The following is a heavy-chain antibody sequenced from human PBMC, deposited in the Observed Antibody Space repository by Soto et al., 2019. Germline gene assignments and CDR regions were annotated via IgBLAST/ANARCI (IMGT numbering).Heavy chain of an antibody. CDR2: ISGSGGSS. J-gene: IGHJ4*02. CDR3: AKGPAILGSTNFDF. Sequence: GGSLRLSCAASGFSFSTCDMSWVRQAPGKGLEWVSVISGSGGSSDYADSVKGRFTISRDNSKNTLYLQMNSLRAEDTAFYYCAKGPAILGSTNFDFWGRGILVTVS. CDR1: GFSFSTCD. V-gene: IGHV3-23*01. D-gene: IGHD1-26*01.